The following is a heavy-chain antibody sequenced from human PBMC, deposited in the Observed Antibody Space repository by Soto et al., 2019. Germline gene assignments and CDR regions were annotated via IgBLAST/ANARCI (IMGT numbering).Heavy chain of an antibody. CDR3: AREGAAAAHDY. Sequence: QVQLVESGRGVVQPGRSLRLSCAASGFTFSSYAMHWVRQAPGKGLEWVAVISYDGSNKYYADSVKGRFTISRDNSKNTLYLQMNSLRAEDTAVYYCAREGAAAAHDYWGQGTLFTVSS. J-gene: IGHJ4*02. CDR2: ISYDGSNK. V-gene: IGHV3-30-3*01. CDR1: GFTFSSYA. D-gene: IGHD2-2*01.